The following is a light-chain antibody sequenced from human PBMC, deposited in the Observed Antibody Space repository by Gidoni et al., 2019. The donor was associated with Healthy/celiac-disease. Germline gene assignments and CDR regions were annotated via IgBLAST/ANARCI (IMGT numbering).Light chain of an antibody. CDR3: CSYAGSYSVV. J-gene: IGLJ2*01. V-gene: IGLV2-11*01. CDR1: SIDVGGYNY. Sequence: QSALTQPRSVSGSPGPSVTISCTGTSIDVGGYNYVSWYQRPPGRAPKLMIYDVSKRPSGVPDRFSGSKSGNTASLTISGLRAEEEAEYSCCSYAGSYSVVFGGGTKLTVL. CDR2: DVS.